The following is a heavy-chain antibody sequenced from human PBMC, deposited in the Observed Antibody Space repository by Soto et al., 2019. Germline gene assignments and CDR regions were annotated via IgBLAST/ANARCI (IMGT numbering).Heavy chain of an antibody. J-gene: IGHJ5*02. Sequence: GGSLRLSCAASEFTCSGDSMNWVRHAPGNGLGWVSSISSSSSYIYYADSVKGRFTISRDNAKNSLYLQMNSLRAEDTAVYYCARGGSGSSTWGQGTLVTVSS. CDR1: EFTCSGDS. V-gene: IGHV3-21*01. CDR2: ISSSSSYI. CDR3: ARGGSGSST. D-gene: IGHD1-26*01.